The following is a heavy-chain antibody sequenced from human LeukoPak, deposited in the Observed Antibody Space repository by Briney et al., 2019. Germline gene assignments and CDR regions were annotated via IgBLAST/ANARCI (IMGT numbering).Heavy chain of an antibody. CDR1: GFTFSSYS. V-gene: IGHV3-48*01. D-gene: IGHD3-10*01. CDR2: ISSSSSTI. J-gene: IGHJ3*02. Sequence: GRSLRLSCAASGFTFSSYSMNWVRQAPGKGLEWVSYISSSSSTIYYADSVKGRFTISRDNAKNSLYLQMNSLRAEDTAVYYCARAGDYGSGSCAFDMWGQGTMVTVSS. CDR3: ARAGDYGSGSCAFDM.